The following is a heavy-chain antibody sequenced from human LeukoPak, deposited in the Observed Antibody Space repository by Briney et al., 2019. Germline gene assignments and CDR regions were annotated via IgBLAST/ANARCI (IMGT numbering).Heavy chain of an antibody. CDR2: IYTSGST. CDR1: GGSISSYY. J-gene: IGHJ6*03. CDR3: ARGEFGGSDYYYYYMDV. Sequence: SETLSLTCTVSGGSISSYYWSWIRQPAGKGLEWIGRIYTSGSTNYNPSLKSRVTISVDTSKNQFSLKLSSVTAADTAAYYCARGEFGGSDYYYYYMDVWGKGTTVTISS. D-gene: IGHD1-26*01. V-gene: IGHV4-4*07.